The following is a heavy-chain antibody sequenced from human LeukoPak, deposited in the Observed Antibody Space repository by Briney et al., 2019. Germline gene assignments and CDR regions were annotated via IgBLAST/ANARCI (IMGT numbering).Heavy chain of an antibody. Sequence: PSETLSLTCTVSGGSITSGGYYWSWIRLHPGKGLEWIGYIYYSGNTYYNPSLKSRVTISLDTSKKQFSLKLSSVTAADTDVYYCARNIVSGRYFDYWGQGTLVTVSS. D-gene: IGHD3-10*01. CDR3: ARNIVSGRYFDY. V-gene: IGHV4-31*03. CDR1: GGSITSGGYY. CDR2: IYYSGNT. J-gene: IGHJ4*02.